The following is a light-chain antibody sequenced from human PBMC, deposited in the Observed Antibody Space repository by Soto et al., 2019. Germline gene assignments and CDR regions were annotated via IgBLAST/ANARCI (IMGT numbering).Light chain of an antibody. CDR3: QQYERPPLT. CDR2: DAS. Sequence: DIQMTQSPSSLSASVGDRVTITCQASQDINKNLIWYQQKPGKAPKLLIYDASDLETGVPSRFSGRGPGTGFSFPNSSPQPEDFSTYYCQQYERPPLTFGQGTRLEIK. J-gene: IGKJ5*01. V-gene: IGKV1-33*01. CDR1: QDINKN.